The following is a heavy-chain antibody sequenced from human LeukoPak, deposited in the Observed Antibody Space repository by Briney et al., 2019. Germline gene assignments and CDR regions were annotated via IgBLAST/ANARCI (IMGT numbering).Heavy chain of an antibody. CDR2: ISDSGGTT. J-gene: IGHJ4*02. D-gene: IGHD1-26*01. V-gene: IGHV3-23*01. Sequence: GGSLRLSCAASGFTFSSYAMTWVRQAPGKGLEWVSVISDSGGTTYYADSVKGRFTISRDNSKNTLSLQMNNLRAEDTAVYYCATEWGWELNPFASWGQGTLVSASS. CDR1: GFTFSSYA. CDR3: ATEWGWELNPFAS.